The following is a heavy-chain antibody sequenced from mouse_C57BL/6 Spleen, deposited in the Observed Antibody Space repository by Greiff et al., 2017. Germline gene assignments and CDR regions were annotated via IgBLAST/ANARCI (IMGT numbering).Heavy chain of an antibody. V-gene: IGHV10-1*01. CDR1: GFGFNTYA. CDR2: IRRTSNNYAT. CDR3: VRDDTTPAMDY. Sequence: EVKLLESGGGLVQPKGSLKLSCAASGFGFNTYAMNWVRQAPGKGLEWVARIRRTSNNYATYYADSVKDRFTISRDDSESMLYLQMNNLKAADTAMYYCVRDDTTPAMDYWGQGTSVTVSS. J-gene: IGHJ4*01. D-gene: IGHD1-1*01.